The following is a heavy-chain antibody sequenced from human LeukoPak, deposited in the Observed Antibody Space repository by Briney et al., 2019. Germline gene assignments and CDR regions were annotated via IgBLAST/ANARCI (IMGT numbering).Heavy chain of an antibody. CDR3: ATLSGITMISRAFDI. D-gene: IGHD3-22*01. CDR2: FDPEDGET. CDR1: GYTLTELS. V-gene: IGHV1-24*01. Sequence: VKVSCKVSGYTLTELSMHWVRQAPGKGLEWMGGFDPEDGETIYAQKFQGRVTMTEDTSTDTAYMELSSLRSEDTAVYYCATLSGITMISRAFDIWGQGTMVTVSS. J-gene: IGHJ3*02.